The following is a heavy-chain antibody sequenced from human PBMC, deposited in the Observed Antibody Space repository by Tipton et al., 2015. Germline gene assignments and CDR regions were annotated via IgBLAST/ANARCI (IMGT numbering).Heavy chain of an antibody. V-gene: IGHV4-34*01. Sequence: TLSLTCAVYGGSFSGYYWSWIRQPPGKGLEWVGEIYHSGSTKYNPSLKSRVTISVDTSKNQFSLKLSSVTAADTAVYYCARDKTFAAFDIWGQGTNVTVSS. CDR3: ARDKTFAAFDI. CDR2: IYHSGST. CDR1: GGSFSGYY. D-gene: IGHD2/OR15-2a*01. J-gene: IGHJ3*02.